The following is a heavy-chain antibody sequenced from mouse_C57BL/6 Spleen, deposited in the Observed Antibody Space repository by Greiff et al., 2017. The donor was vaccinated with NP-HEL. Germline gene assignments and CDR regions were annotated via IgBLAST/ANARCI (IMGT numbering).Heavy chain of an antibody. CDR2: IDPSDSYT. Sequence: VQLQQSGAELVRPGTSVKLSCKASGYTFTSYWMHWVKQRPGQGLEWIGVIDPSDSYTNYNQKFKGKATLTVDTSSSTAYMQLSSLTSEDSAVYYCASITTEGFAYWGQGTLVTVSA. CDR3: ASITTEGFAY. V-gene: IGHV1-59*01. D-gene: IGHD1-1*01. J-gene: IGHJ3*01. CDR1: GYTFTSYW.